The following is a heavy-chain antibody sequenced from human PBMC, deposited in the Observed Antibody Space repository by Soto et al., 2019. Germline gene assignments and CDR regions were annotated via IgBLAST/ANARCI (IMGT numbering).Heavy chain of an antibody. CDR1: GGSISSYY. CDR3: AHACTSRYHWFDP. CDR2: IXXSXSX. V-gene: IGHV4-59*01. D-gene: IGHD2-2*01. Sequence: PPETLSPTCTVSGGSISSYYWSWIRQPPGKGLEXLGYIXXSXSXTXTXXXXSRVTISVDTSQNQFSLKLSSVTAADTAVYYCAHACTSRYHWFDPWGQGTLVTVSA. J-gene: IGHJ5*02.